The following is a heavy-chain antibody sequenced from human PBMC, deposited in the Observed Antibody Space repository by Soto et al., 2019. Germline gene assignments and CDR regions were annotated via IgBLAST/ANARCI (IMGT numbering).Heavy chain of an antibody. Sequence: QVQLVQSGAEVKKPGSSVKVSCKASGGTFSSYAISWVRQAPGQGLEWMGGIIPIFGTANYAQKFQGRVTITANDSTSTDYMALRSMRSEDTAVYYCARYVAKYYYYGMDVWGQGTTVTVSS. CDR1: GGTFSSYA. D-gene: IGHD5-12*01. V-gene: IGHV1-69*12. J-gene: IGHJ6*02. CDR2: IIPIFGTA. CDR3: ARYVAKYYYYGMDV.